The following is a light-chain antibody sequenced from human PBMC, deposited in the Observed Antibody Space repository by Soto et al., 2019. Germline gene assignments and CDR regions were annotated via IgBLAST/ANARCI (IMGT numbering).Light chain of an antibody. CDR2: DVS. CDR3: SSYTSSSTLPV. V-gene: IGLV2-14*01. CDR1: SSDVGGYNY. J-gene: IGLJ1*01. Sequence: QSALTQPASVSGSPGQSITISCTGTSSDVGGYNYVSWYQQHPGKAPKLMIYDVSNRPSGVSKRFSGSKSGNTASLTISGLQAEDEDDYYCSSYTSSSTLPVFGTGTKVTVL.